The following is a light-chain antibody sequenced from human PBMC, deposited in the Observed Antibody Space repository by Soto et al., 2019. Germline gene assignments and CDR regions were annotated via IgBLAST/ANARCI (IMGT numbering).Light chain of an antibody. CDR2: DVS. Sequence: EIVLTQSPGTLSLSPGERASLSCRASQSVSSSSLAWYQQKPGQAPRLLMYDVSSRATGIPDRFIGSGSGTDFTLTISRLEPEDFAVYYCQQCGGSPWTFGQGTKVEIK. J-gene: IGKJ1*01. CDR3: QQCGGSPWT. CDR1: QSVSSSS. V-gene: IGKV3-20*01.